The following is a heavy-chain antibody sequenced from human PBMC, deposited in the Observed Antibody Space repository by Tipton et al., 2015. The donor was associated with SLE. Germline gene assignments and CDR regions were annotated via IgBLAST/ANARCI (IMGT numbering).Heavy chain of an antibody. CDR3: AKSGFGRGSYFHH. D-gene: IGHD5-12*01. J-gene: IGHJ1*01. V-gene: IGHV4-39*01. CDR2: IDHTGST. Sequence: TLSLTCTVSGDSISSGAYYWSWIRQSPTKGLEWIGEIDHTGSTNYNPALKSRVTISVDTSKNQFSLRQTSVTAADTAVYYCAKSGFGRGSYFHHWGQGTLVSVSS. CDR1: GDSISSGAYY.